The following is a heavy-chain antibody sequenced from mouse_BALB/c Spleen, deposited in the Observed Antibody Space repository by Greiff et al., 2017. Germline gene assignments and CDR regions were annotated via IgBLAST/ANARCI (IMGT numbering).Heavy chain of an antibody. J-gene: IGHJ3*01. CDR3: AREGTTATGDWFAY. V-gene: IGHV1-4*01. D-gene: IGHD1-2*01. CDR2: INPSSGYT. Sequence: QVHVKQSGAELARPGASVKMSCKASGYTFSSYTMHWVKQRPGQGLEWIGYINPSSGYTNYNQKFKDKATLTADKSSSTAYMQLSSLTSEDSAVYYCAREGTTATGDWFAYWGQGTLVTVSA. CDR1: GYTFSSYT.